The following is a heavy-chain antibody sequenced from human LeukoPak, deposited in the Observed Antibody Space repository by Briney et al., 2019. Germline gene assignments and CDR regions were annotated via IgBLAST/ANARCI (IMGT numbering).Heavy chain of an antibody. CDR3: AKDPKGSLLWFGDDLFDY. D-gene: IGHD3-10*01. V-gene: IGHV3-23*01. CDR2: ISGSGGST. Sequence: GGSLRLSCAASGFTFSSYAMSWVRQAPGKGLEWVSAISGSGGSTYYADSVKGRFTISRDNSKSTLYLQMNSLRAEDTAVYYCAKDPKGSLLWFGDDLFDYWGQGTLVTVSS. J-gene: IGHJ4*02. CDR1: GFTFSSYA.